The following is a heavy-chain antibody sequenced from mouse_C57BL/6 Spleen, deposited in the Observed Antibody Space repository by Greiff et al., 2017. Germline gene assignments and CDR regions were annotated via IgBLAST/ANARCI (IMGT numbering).Heavy chain of an antibody. CDR3: ARGALYYAMDY. D-gene: IGHD3-1*01. V-gene: IGHV1-53*01. CDR1: GYTFTSYW. J-gene: IGHJ4*01. Sequence: QVHVKQPGTELVKPGASVKLSCKASGYTFTSYWMHWVKQRPGQGLEWIGNINPSNGGTNYNEKFKSKATLTVDKSSSTAYMQLSSLTSEDSAVYYCARGALYYAMDYWGQGTSVTVSS. CDR2: INPSNGGT.